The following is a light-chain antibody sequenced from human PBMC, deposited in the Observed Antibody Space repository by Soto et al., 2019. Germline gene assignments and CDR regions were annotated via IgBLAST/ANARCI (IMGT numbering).Light chain of an antibody. J-gene: IGKJ5*01. V-gene: IGKV3-15*01. CDR1: QSVSSSY. CDR2: RAS. CDR3: QQYNEWPIT. Sequence: MTQSPGTLSLSPGERATLSCRASQSVSSSYLAWYQQKPGQAPRLLIYRASSRAAGISGSFSGSGSGTEFTLTITSLQSEDFAVYYCQQYNEWPITFGQGTRLEIK.